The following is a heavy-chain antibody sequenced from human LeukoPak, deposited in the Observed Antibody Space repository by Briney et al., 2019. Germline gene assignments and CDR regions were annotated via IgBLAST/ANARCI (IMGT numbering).Heavy chain of an antibody. Sequence: GGSLRLSCAASGFTFSSYWMSWVRQAPGKGLEWVANIKQDGSEKYYVDSVKGRFTISRDNAKNSLYLQMNSLRAEDTAVYYCARDSVLRFLEWSHYYMDVWGKGTTVTVSS. CDR2: IKQDGSEK. J-gene: IGHJ6*03. CDR3: ARDSVLRFLEWSHYYMDV. CDR1: GFTFSSYW. V-gene: IGHV3-7*01. D-gene: IGHD3-3*01.